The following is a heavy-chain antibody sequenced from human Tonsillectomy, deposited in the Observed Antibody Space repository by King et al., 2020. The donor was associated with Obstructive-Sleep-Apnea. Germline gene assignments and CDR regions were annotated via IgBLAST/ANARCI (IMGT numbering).Heavy chain of an antibody. V-gene: IGHV4-34*01. CDR1: GGSFNDYY. J-gene: IGHJ5*02. Sequence: VQLQQWGAGLLKPSETLSLACAVYGGSFNDYYWTWIRQPPGKGLEWIAEINHSGSTNYNPSLKSRVTISVDTSKNQFSLKLSSVTAADTAVYYCAGAYCGGDCYSGAGWLDPWGQGTLVTVSS. CDR2: INHSGST. CDR3: AGAYCGGDCYSGAGWLDP. D-gene: IGHD2-21*02.